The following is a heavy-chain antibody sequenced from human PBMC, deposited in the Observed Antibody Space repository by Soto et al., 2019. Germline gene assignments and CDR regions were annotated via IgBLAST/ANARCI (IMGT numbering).Heavy chain of an antibody. CDR2: IWYDGSNK. V-gene: IGHV3-33*01. Sequence: PGGSLRLSCAASGFTFSSYGMHRVRHAPGNGLEWVAVIWYDGSNKYYADSVKGRFTISRDNSKNTLYLQMNSLRAEDTTVYYCARDGDYYDSSGILDYWGQGTLVAVSS. CDR3: ARDGDYYDSSGILDY. D-gene: IGHD3-22*01. J-gene: IGHJ4*02. CDR1: GFTFSSYG.